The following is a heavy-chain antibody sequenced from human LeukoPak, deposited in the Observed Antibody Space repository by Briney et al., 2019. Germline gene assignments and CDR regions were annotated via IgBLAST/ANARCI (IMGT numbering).Heavy chain of an antibody. CDR1: GFTFSSYG. D-gene: IGHD1-1*01. CDR3: ARVLAVQGLGMDV. J-gene: IGHJ6*02. CDR2: ISYDGSNK. Sequence: PGRSLRLSCAASGFTFSSYGMHWVRQAPGKGLEWVAVISYDGSNKYYADSVKGRFTISRDNSKNTLYLQMNSLRAEDTAVYYCARVLAVQGLGMDVWGQGTTVTVSS. V-gene: IGHV3-30*03.